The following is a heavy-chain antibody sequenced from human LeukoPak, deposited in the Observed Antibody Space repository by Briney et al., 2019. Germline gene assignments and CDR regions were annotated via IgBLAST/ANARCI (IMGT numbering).Heavy chain of an antibody. CDR1: GFTFSSYA. V-gene: IGHV3-23*01. CDR2: ISGSGGST. Sequence: GGSLRLSCAASGFTFSSYAMSWVRQAPGKGLEWVSAISGSGGSTYYADSVKGRFTISRDNSKNTLYLQMNSLRAEDTAVYYCAKIQLEPHRRDTANGDYFDYWGQGTLVTVSS. D-gene: IGHD5-18*01. CDR3: AKIQLEPHRRDTANGDYFDY. J-gene: IGHJ4*02.